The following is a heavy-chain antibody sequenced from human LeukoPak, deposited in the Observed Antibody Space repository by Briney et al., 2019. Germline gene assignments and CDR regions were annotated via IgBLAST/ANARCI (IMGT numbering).Heavy chain of an antibody. Sequence: PGGSLRLSCAASGFTFSSYWMHWVRQAPGKGLVWVSRINSYGTSTSYAASVKGRLTISRDNAKNTLYLQMNSLRAEDTAVYYCARAILRGVIHGWGQGTLVTVSS. J-gene: IGHJ4*02. V-gene: IGHV3-74*01. D-gene: IGHD3-10*01. CDR1: GFTFSSYW. CDR3: ARAILRGVIHG. CDR2: INSYGTST.